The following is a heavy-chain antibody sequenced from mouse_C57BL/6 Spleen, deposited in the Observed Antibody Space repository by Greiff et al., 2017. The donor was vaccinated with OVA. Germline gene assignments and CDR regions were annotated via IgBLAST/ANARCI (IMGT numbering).Heavy chain of an antibody. V-gene: IGHV5-9*01. CDR1: GFTFSSYT. Sequence: EVQRVESGGGLVKPGGSLKLSCAASGFTFSSYTMSWVRQTPEKRLEWVATISGGGGNTYYPDSVKGRFTISRDNAKNTLYLQMSSLRSEDTALYYCARDYGRAWFAYWGQGTLVTVSA. CDR3: ARDYGRAWFAY. CDR2: ISGGGGNT. J-gene: IGHJ3*01. D-gene: IGHD1-1*01.